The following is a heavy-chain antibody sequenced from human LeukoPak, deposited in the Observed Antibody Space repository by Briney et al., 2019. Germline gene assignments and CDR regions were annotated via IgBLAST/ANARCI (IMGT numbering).Heavy chain of an antibody. CDR2: IGGSGAYT. CDR3: AKGAFTYYYDSSGSPAEYFQH. Sequence: PGGSLRLSCAASGFTFSNYAMSWVRQAPGKGLEWVSAIGGSGAYTYYADSVKVRFTISRDNSKNTLYLQMNSLRAEDTAVYYCAKGAFTYYYDSSGSPAEYFQHWGQGTLVTVSS. CDR1: GFTFSNYA. D-gene: IGHD3-22*01. J-gene: IGHJ1*01. V-gene: IGHV3-23*01.